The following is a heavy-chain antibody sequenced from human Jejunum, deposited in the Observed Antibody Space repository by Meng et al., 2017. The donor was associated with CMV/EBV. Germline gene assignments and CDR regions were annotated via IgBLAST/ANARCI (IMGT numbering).Heavy chain of an antibody. Sequence: EVQLVESGGGLVQPGGSLRLSCAVSGFIVSSNYMSWVRQAPGKGLEWVSVIYSGGGTYYADSVKGRFIISRENSKNTLYVQMNSLRGDDTAVYYCAGGDCSSGSCALDYWGRGTLVTVSS. CDR1: GFIVSSNY. V-gene: IGHV3-66*01. CDR2: IYSGGGT. CDR3: AGGDCSSGSCALDY. D-gene: IGHD2-15*01. J-gene: IGHJ4*02.